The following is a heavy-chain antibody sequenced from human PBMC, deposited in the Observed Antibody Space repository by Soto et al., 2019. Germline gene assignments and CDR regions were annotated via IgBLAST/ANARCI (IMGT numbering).Heavy chain of an antibody. CDR2: ISGSGSSI. J-gene: IGHJ6*02. CDR3: ATDSGSYSGYSYYAMDV. CDR1: GPTFRGYK. V-gene: IGHV3-48*03. Sequence: GGYPRISSTASGPTFRGYKTNSVRQAPGRGLEWVSSISGSGSSISCADSVRGRFIITRDNAENSLYLQMNSLRAEDTAVYYCATDSGSYSGYSYYAMDVWGQGT. D-gene: IGHD1-26*01.